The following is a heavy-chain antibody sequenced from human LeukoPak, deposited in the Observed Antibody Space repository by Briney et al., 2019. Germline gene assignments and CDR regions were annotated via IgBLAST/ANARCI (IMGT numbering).Heavy chain of an antibody. CDR1: GGSFSGYY. D-gene: IGHD6-13*01. CDR2: INHSGRT. V-gene: IGHV4-34*01. J-gene: IGHJ5*02. Sequence: PSETLSLTCAVYGGSFSGYYWSWIRQPPGKGLEWIGEINHSGRTNYNPSLKSRVTISVDTSKNQFSLKLSSVTAADTAVYYCARGEDSSSLSWFDPWGQGTLVTVSS. CDR3: ARGEDSSSLSWFDP.